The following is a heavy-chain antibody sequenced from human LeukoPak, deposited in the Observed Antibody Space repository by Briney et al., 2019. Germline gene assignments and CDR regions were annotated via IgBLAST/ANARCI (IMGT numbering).Heavy chain of an antibody. CDR1: VFTFSIYA. D-gene: IGHD2-15*01. Sequence: PGRSLRLSCAASVFTFSIYAMHCVPEAPGKGLEWGAVISYDGSNKYYADSVKGRFTISRDNSKNTLYLQMNSLRAEDTAVYYCARDRSEVVGAATHLDYGMDVWGQGTTVTVSS. CDR2: ISYDGSNK. J-gene: IGHJ6*02. CDR3: ARDRSEVVGAATHLDYGMDV. V-gene: IGHV3-30*04.